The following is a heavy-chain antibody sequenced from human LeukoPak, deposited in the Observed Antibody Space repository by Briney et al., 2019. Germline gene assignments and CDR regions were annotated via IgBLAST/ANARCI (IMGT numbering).Heavy chain of an antibody. CDR2: IYTSGST. Sequence: SETLSLTCTVSGGSITSYHWSWIRQPAGKGLEWIGRIYTSGSTNYNPSLKSRVTMSVDTSKNQFSLKLSSVAAADTAVYYCARDGGKTYYDFWSGYLGREFHYWGQGTLVTVSS. D-gene: IGHD3-3*01. V-gene: IGHV4-4*07. CDR3: ARDGGKTYYDFWSGYLGREFHY. J-gene: IGHJ4*02. CDR1: GGSITSYH.